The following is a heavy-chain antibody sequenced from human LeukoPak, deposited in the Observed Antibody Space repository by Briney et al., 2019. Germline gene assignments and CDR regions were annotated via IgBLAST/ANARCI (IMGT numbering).Heavy chain of an antibody. D-gene: IGHD2-15*01. CDR1: GGSFSGYY. CDR3: ARYSSGGSCYYYYYGMDV. Sequence: SETLSLTCAVYGGSFSGYYWSWIRQPPGNGLEWIGEINHSGSTNYNPSLKSRVTISVDTSKNQFSLKLSSVTAADTAVYYCARYSSGGSCYYYYYGMDVWGQGTTVTVSS. J-gene: IGHJ6*02. CDR2: INHSGST. V-gene: IGHV4-34*01.